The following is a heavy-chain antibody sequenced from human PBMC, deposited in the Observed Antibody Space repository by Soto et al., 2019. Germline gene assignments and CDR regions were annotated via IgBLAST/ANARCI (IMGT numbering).Heavy chain of an antibody. D-gene: IGHD3-3*01. CDR1: GFTLSRHT. CDR3: VRDYYYTRGYPNTFDM. V-gene: IGHV3-21*01. J-gene: IGHJ3*02. CDR2: IGSRTSDI. Sequence: PGGSLRLSCAASGFTLSRHTMNWVRQAPGKGLEWVSFIGSRTSDIYYADSVKGRFTISRDNAKNSLYLDMTRLRAEDTAVYFCVRDYYYTRGYPNTFDMWGQGTMVTVSS.